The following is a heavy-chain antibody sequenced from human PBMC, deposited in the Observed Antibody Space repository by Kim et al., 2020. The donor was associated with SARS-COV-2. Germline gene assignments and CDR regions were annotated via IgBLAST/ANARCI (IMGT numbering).Heavy chain of an antibody. Sequence: GGSLRLSCAASGFTVTSTYMSWVRLAPGKGLDWVAVIYSDDITHYADSVKGRFTISRDYSKNTLYLQMDSLTFEDTAVYYCATGGPGPNNWFDPWGQGTLVTVSS. CDR3: ATGGPGPNNWFDP. CDR1: GFTVTSTY. V-gene: IGHV3-53*01. CDR2: IYSDDIT. J-gene: IGHJ5*02.